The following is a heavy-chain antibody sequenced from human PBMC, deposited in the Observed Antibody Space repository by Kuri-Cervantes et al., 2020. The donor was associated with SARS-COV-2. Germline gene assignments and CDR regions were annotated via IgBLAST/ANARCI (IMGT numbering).Heavy chain of an antibody. D-gene: IGHD2-2*01. V-gene: IGHV3-30-3*01. CDR1: GFTFSSYD. J-gene: IGHJ6*02. CDR2: ISYDGSNK. CDR3: ARAHSPAAKTDYYYYYGMDV. Sequence: GESLKISCAASGFTFSSYDMHWVRQAPGKGLEWVAVISYDGSNKYYADSVKGRFTISRDNSKNTLYLQMNSLRAEDTAVYYCARAHSPAAKTDYYYYYGMDVWGQGTTVTVSS.